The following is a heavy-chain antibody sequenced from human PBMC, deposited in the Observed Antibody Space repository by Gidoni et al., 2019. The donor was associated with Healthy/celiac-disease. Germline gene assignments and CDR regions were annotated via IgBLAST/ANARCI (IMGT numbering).Heavy chain of an antibody. V-gene: IGHV3-33*01. J-gene: IGHJ3*02. CDR2: IWYDGSNK. Sequence: QVQLVESGGGVVQPGRSLRLSCAASGFTFSSYGMHWVRQAPGKGLEWVAVIWYDGSNKYYADSVKGRFTISRDNSKNTLYLQMNSLRAEDTAVYYCARDSTYDAFDIWGQGTMVTVSS. CDR3: ARDSTYDAFDI. CDR1: GFTFSSYG.